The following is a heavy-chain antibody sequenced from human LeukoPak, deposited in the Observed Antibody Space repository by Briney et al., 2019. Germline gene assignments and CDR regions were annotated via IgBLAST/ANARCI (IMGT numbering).Heavy chain of an antibody. CDR3: ATAPILRGEAGEQYKYGMDV. V-gene: IGHV4-4*02. J-gene: IGHJ6*02. CDR2: VYHNGTP. CDR1: EFTFSSFEL. Sequence: GSLRLSCAGSEFTFSSFELNWVRQAPGKGLEWIGEVYHNGTPNYNPSLKSRVTISADTFKNHFSLKLTSVTAADTAVYYCATAPILRGEAGEQYKYGMDVWGQGTTVIVSS. D-gene: IGHD2-2*02.